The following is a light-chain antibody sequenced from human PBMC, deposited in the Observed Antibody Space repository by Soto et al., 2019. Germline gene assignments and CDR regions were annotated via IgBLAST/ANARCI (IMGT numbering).Light chain of an antibody. CDR2: DVS. V-gene: IGLV2-14*01. Sequence: QSALTQPASVSGSPGQSITISCTGTSSDVGGYNYVSWYQQHPGKAPKLMIYDVSNRPSGVSNRFSGSKSGNTASLTISGLQAEDEADYYCSSYTSSSTLLSGGVTKHTVL. CDR3: SSYTSSSTLL. CDR1: SSDVGGYNY. J-gene: IGLJ2*01.